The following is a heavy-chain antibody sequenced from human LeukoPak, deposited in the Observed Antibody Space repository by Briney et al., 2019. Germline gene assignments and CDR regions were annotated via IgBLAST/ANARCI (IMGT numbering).Heavy chain of an antibody. V-gene: IGHV4-4*03. CDR3: YGSGSYSNGY. D-gene: IGHD3-10*01. CDR2: IYHIGGT. CDR1: GGSLSSINW. Sequence: PPGTLSLTCAVSGGSLSSINWCSWARQPPGRGLGGFGEIYHIGGTNYNPSLRSRVTLSADKTKNQFSLKLSAVTAADTAVYYCYGSGSYSNGYWGQGTLVTVSS. J-gene: IGHJ4*02.